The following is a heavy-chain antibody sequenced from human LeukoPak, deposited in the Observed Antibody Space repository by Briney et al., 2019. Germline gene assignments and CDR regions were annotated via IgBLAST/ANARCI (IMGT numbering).Heavy chain of an antibody. CDR2: FDPEDGET. V-gene: IGHV1-24*01. J-gene: IGHJ4*02. CDR1: GYTLAELS. D-gene: IGHD6-19*01. CDR3: ATGPIAVAGTFDY. Sequence: GASVKVSCKVSGYTLAELSMHWVRQAPGKGLEWMGGFDPEDGETIYAQKFQGRVTMTEDTSTDTAYMELSSLRSGDTAVYYCATGPIAVAGTFDYWGQGTLVTVSS.